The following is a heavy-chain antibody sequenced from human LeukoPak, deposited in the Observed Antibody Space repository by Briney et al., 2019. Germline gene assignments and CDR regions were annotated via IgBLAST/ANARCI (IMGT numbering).Heavy chain of an antibody. Sequence: GGSLRLSWAASGFSFSSYGTHWVRQAPGKGLEWVAGSNKYYADSVKGRFTISRDNSKNTLYLQMNSLRAEDTAVYYCARDRGYSSFYFDSWGQGTLVTVSS. CDR2: SNK. CDR1: GFSFSSYG. V-gene: IGHV3-33*01. D-gene: IGHD6-13*01. CDR3: ARDRGYSSFYFDS. J-gene: IGHJ4*02.